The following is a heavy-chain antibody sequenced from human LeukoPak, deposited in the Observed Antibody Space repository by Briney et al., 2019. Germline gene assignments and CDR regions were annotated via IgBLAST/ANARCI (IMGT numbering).Heavy chain of an antibody. J-gene: IGHJ5*02. CDR1: VYTFTSYG. CDR2: ISAYNGNT. CDR3: AREGDVLLWFGESVGFDP. V-gene: IGHV1-18*01. Sequence: ASVKVSCKASVYTFTSYGISWVRQAPGQGLEWMGWISAYNGNTNYAQKLQGRVTMTTDTSTSTAYMELRSLRSDDTAVYYCAREGDVLLWFGESVGFDPWGQGTLVTVSS. D-gene: IGHD3-10*01.